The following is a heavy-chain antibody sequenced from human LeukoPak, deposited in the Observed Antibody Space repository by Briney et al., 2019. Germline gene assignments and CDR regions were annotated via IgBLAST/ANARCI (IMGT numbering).Heavy chain of an antibody. Sequence: ASVKVSCKASGYTFTSYYMHWVRQAPGQGLEWMGIINPSGGSTSYAQKFQGRVTMTRDTSTSTVYMELSSLRSEDTAVYYCAREEVYYGSGSSNWFDPWGQGTLVTVSS. J-gene: IGHJ5*02. CDR2: INPSGGST. V-gene: IGHV1-46*01. CDR3: AREEVYYGSGSSNWFDP. D-gene: IGHD3-10*01. CDR1: GYTFTSYY.